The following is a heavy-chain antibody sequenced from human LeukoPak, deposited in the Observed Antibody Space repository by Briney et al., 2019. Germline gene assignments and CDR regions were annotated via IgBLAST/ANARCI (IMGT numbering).Heavy chain of an antibody. D-gene: IGHD2-2*02. CDR1: AGSIRNYY. V-gene: IGHV4-59*01. CDR3: ARGPLGSCTTSGCSTDAFDI. CDR2: VYYSGST. Sequence: SETLSLTCTVSAGSIRNYYWSWIRQPPGQGLEWIGYVYYSGSTDYNPSLQSRVTISVDIPKKHFSLKLTSVTAADTAVYYCARGPLGSCTTSGCSTDAFDIWGQGTMVTVSS. J-gene: IGHJ3*02.